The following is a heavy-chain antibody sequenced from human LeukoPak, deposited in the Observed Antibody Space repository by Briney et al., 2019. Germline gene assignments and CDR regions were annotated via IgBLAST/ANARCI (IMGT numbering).Heavy chain of an antibody. CDR2: ISAYNGNT. D-gene: IGHD2-2*01. Sequence: ASVKVSCEASGYTFTSYGISWVRQAPGQGLEWMGWISAYNGNTNYAQKLQGRVTMTTDTSTSTAYMELRSLRSDDTAVYYCARDPRQLLSAVSWFDPWGQGTLVTVSS. J-gene: IGHJ5*02. CDR1: GYTFTSYG. CDR3: ARDPRQLLSAVSWFDP. V-gene: IGHV1-18*01.